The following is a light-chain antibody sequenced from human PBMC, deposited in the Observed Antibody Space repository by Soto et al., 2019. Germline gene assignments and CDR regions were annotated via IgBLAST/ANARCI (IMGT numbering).Light chain of an antibody. J-gene: IGLJ2*01. Sequence: QSDLTQPPSASGSPGQSVTISCTGTSNDVGNYNYVSWYQQHPGKAPKVLISEVSKRPSGVPDRFSGSKSGNMATLTVSGLQAEDEADYYCSSYSGTNNLLIFGGGTKLTVL. V-gene: IGLV2-8*01. CDR3: SSYSGTNNLLI. CDR1: SNDVGNYNY. CDR2: EVS.